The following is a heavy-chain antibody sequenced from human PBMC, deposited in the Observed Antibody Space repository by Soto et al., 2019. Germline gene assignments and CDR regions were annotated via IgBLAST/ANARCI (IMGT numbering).Heavy chain of an antibody. Sequence: GESLKISCQGSGYSFANYWIGWVRQKPGKGLEWMGIIYPGGSDTRYSPSFQGHVTISADKSPNTAYLQWSSLRASDTAIYYCARAPSHGWFQHLDYWGQGTLVTVSS. V-gene: IGHV5-51*01. D-gene: IGHD6-19*01. J-gene: IGHJ4*02. CDR1: GYSFANYW. CDR2: IYPGGSDT. CDR3: ARAPSHGWFQHLDY.